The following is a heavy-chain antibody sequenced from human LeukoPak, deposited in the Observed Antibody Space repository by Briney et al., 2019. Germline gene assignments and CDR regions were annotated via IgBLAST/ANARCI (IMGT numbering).Heavy chain of an antibody. CDR2: IYYSGST. J-gene: IGHJ4*02. D-gene: IGHD3-16*01. Sequence: SETLSLTCTVSGGSISSSSYYWGWIRQPPGRGLEWIGSIYYSGSTYYNPSLKSRVTISVDTSKNQFSLKLSSVTAADTAVYYCARGGDLSFDYWGQGTLVTVSS. CDR3: ARGGDLSFDY. V-gene: IGHV4-39*01. CDR1: GGSISSSSYY.